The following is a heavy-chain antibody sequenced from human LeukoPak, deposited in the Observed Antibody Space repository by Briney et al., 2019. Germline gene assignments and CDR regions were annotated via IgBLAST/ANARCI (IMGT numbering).Heavy chain of an antibody. Sequence: ASVKVSCKASGYTFTGYYMHWVRQAPGQGLEWMGWINPNSGGTNYAQKFQGRVTMTRGTSISTAYMELSRLRSDDTAVYYCAGTSTVVTRDFDYWGQGTLVTVSS. V-gene: IGHV1-2*02. J-gene: IGHJ4*02. CDR3: AGTSTVVTRDFDY. CDR2: INPNSGGT. CDR1: GYTFTGYY. D-gene: IGHD4-23*01.